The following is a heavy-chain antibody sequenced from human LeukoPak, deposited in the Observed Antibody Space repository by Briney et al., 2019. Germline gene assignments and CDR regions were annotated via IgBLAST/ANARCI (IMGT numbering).Heavy chain of an antibody. V-gene: IGHV1-69*04. CDR1: GGTFSSYA. CDR3: ARGCKEQYYYDSSGYYVYYFDY. Sequence: ASVKVSCKASGGTFSSYAISWVRQAPGQGLEWMGRIIPILGIANYAQKFQGRVTITADKSTSTAYMELSSLRSEDTAVYYCARGCKEQYYYDSSGYYVYYFDYWGQGTLVTVSS. J-gene: IGHJ4*02. CDR2: IIPILGIA. D-gene: IGHD3-22*01.